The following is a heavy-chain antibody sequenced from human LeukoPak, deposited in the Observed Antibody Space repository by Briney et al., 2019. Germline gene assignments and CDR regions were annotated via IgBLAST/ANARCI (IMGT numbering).Heavy chain of an antibody. D-gene: IGHD3-10*01. J-gene: IGHJ4*02. CDR3: ARALDYYGSGGYFDY. V-gene: IGHV1-69*13. CDR2: IIPIFGTA. Sequence: GASVKVSCKASGGTFSSYAISWVRQAPGQGLEWMGGIIPIFGTANYAQKFQGRVTITADESTGTAYMELSSLRSEDTAVYYCARALDYYGSGGYFDYWGQGTLVTVSS. CDR1: GGTFSSYA.